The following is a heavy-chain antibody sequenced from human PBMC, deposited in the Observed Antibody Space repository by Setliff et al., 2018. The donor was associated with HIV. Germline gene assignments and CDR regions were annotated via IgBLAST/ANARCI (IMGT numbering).Heavy chain of an antibody. CDR2: IYYSGDS. Sequence: NPSETLSLTCTVSGASITSSYWTWIRQSPGRGLEYLGYIYYSGDSNYSPSLKSRLSMSLDASTSQFSLRLNSLTAADTAVYYCARQPRWLQFPRYFDYWGQGTLVTVSS. CDR1: GASITSSY. V-gene: IGHV4-59*08. J-gene: IGHJ4*02. CDR3: ARQPRWLQFPRYFDY. D-gene: IGHD5-12*01.